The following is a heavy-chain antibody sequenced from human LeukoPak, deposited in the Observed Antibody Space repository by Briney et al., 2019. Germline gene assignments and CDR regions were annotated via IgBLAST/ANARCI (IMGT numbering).Heavy chain of an antibody. CDR1: GYTFTSYY. CDR2: INPSGGST. Sequence: ASVKVSCKASGYTFTSYYMHWVRQAPGHGLEWMGIINPSGGSTSYAKKFQGRVTMTRDMSTSTGYMELSSLRSEDTAVYYCASDPLRGATGFDYWGQGTLVTVSS. J-gene: IGHJ4*02. V-gene: IGHV1-46*01. CDR3: ASDPLRGATGFDY. D-gene: IGHD4-17*01.